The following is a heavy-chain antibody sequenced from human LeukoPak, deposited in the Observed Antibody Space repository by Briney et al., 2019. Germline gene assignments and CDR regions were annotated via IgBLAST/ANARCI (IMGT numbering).Heavy chain of an antibody. CDR1: GFNFSRDS. CDR2: ISSSSRYI. Sequence: GGSLRLSCAASGFNFSRDSMTWVRQAPGKGLERGSSISSSSRYIYYEGSGKGRFTISRDNAKNSLYLQMNSLSAEDTAVYYCARADGGGNLIWFDYWGQGTLVTVSS. CDR3: ARADGGGNLIWFDY. J-gene: IGHJ4*02. D-gene: IGHD3-16*01. V-gene: IGHV3-21*01.